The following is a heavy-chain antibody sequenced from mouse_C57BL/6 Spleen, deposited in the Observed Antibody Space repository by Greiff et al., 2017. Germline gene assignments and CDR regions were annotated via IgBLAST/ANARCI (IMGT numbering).Heavy chain of an antibody. Sequence: EVHLVESGGGLVKPGGSLKLSCAASGFTFSDYGMHWVRQAPEKGLEWVAYISSGSSTINYADTVKGRFTISRDNAKNTLFLQMTSLRSEDTAMYCCARPDDYYAMDYWGQGTSVTVSS. CDR3: ARPDDYYAMDY. J-gene: IGHJ4*01. V-gene: IGHV5-17*01. CDR1: GFTFSDYG. CDR2: ISSGSSTI.